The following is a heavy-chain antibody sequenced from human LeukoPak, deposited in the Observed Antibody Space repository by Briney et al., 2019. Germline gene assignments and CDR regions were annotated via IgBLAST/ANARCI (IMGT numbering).Heavy chain of an antibody. Sequence: GGSLRLSCAASGFTFSDYYMSWIRQAPGKGLEWVSYISSSGSTIYYADSVKGRFTISRDNAKNSLYLQMNSLRAEDTAVYYCARDSSSSGSYLLLRRNYFDYWGQGTLVTVSS. CDR2: ISSSGSTI. CDR1: GFTFSDYY. CDR3: ARDSSSSGSYLLLRRNYFDY. J-gene: IGHJ4*02. V-gene: IGHV3-11*04. D-gene: IGHD6-19*01.